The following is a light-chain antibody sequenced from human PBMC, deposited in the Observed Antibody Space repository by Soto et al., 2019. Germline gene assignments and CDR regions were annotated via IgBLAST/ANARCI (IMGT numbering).Light chain of an antibody. CDR1: QGISNY. V-gene: IGKV1-27*01. CDR2: AAS. Sequence: IQITQSPSSMSASVGDTVIINCPASQGISNYLAWYQQKPGKVPKLLIYAASTLQSGVPSRFSGSGSGTDFTLTISGLQPEDVATYYCQKYNSAPRTFGPGTKVDIK. CDR3: QKYNSAPRT. J-gene: IGKJ3*01.